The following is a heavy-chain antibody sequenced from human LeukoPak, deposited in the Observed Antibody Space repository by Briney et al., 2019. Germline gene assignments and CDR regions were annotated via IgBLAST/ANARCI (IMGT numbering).Heavy chain of an antibody. CDR1: EHNVDKFG. D-gene: IGHD6-13*01. CDR3: ARDTPQHLKRYDY. CDR2: INTHNGNT. J-gene: IGHJ4*02. V-gene: IGHV1-18*01. Sequence: GAPVKVCCKASEHNVDKFGITWVRQSPGQGLEWMGWINTHNGNTKYAQQYQGRVTMTTYTSTSTVYMELRSLRSDDTAVYFCARDTPQHLKRYDYWGQGTQVTVSS.